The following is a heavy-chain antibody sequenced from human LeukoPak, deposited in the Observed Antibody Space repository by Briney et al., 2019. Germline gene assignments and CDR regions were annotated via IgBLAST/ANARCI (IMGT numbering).Heavy chain of an antibody. V-gene: IGHV1-69*01. CDR1: GGTFSSYA. D-gene: IGHD3-9*01. J-gene: IGHJ4*02. CDR2: IIPIFGTA. Sequence: SVKVSCKASGGTFSSYAISWVRQAPGQGLEWMGGIIPIFGTANYAQKFQGRVTITADESTSTAYMELSSLRSEDTAVYYCARDRGRPYYDILTGYYDYWGQGTLVTVSS. CDR3: ARDRGRPYYDILTGYYDY.